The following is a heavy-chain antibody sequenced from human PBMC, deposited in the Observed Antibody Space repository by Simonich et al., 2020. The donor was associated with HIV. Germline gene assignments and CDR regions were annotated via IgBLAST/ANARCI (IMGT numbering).Heavy chain of an antibody. J-gene: IGHJ3*02. CDR2: IYHSGRT. CDR3: ARVLQFLYAFDI. V-gene: IGHV4-38-2*01. CDR1: GYSISRGYY. Sequence: QVQLQESGPGLVKPSETLSLTCAVSGYSISRGYYWSWIRQPPGAGLEWIGSIYHSGRTYYTPALKSRVTISVDTSKNQFSLKLSSVTAADTAVYYCARVLQFLYAFDIWGQGTMVTVSS. D-gene: IGHD3-3*01.